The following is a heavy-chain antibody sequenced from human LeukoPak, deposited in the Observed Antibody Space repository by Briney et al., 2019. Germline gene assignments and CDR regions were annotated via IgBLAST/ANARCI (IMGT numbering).Heavy chain of an antibody. Sequence: ASVKVSCKASGGTFSSYAISWVRQAPGQGLEWMGGIIPIFGTANYAQKFQGRVTITTDESTSTAYMELSSLRSEDTAVYYCARGSTPAGLVAFGIWGQGTMVTVSS. J-gene: IGHJ3*02. CDR1: GGTFSSYA. V-gene: IGHV1-69*05. D-gene: IGHD3/OR15-3a*01. CDR2: IIPIFGTA. CDR3: ARGSTPAGLVAFGI.